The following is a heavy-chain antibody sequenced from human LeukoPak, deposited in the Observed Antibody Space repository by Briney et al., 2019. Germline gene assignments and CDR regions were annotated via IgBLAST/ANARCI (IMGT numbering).Heavy chain of an antibody. CDR2: INHSGST. Sequence: SETLSLTCAVYGGSFSGYYWSWIRQPPGKGLEWIGEINHSGSTNYNPSLKSRVTISVDTSKNQFSLKLSSVTAADTAVYYCARSKLRYFDWLSDHFDYWGQGTLVTVSS. CDR1: GGSFSGYY. D-gene: IGHD3-9*01. CDR3: ARSKLRYFDWLSDHFDY. J-gene: IGHJ4*02. V-gene: IGHV4-34*01.